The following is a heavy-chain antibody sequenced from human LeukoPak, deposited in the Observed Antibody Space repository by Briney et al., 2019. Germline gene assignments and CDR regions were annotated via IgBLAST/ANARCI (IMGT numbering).Heavy chain of an antibody. CDR1: GFTFNNYA. J-gene: IGHJ4*02. CDR2: ISAGGGTT. D-gene: IGHD5-18*01. Sequence: PGGSLRLSCSASGFTFNNYAMTWVRQAPGKGLEWVSVISAGGGTTFYADSVKGRFTISRDNSKNTLYLQMDSPRVEDTAVYYCVRHDSLRYSWSSCFDFWGQGALVTVSS. V-gene: IGHV3-23*01. CDR3: VRHDSLRYSWSSCFDF.